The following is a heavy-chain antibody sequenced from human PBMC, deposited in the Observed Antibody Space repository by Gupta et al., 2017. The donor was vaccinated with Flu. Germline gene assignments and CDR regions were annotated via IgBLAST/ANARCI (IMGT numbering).Heavy chain of an antibody. D-gene: IGHD1-14*01. Sequence: QVQLVQSGAEVKKSESSVKVSCTASGDTFNNYAFSWVRLAPGQGLEWMGGISPMYGATSYAHKFHDRVTITADETTSTVYLEVRSLRFEDTAIYYCARGQYNAAANFAHWGQGTQVTVSS. CDR3: ARGQYNAAANFAH. J-gene: IGHJ4*02. V-gene: IGHV1-69*12. CDR1: GDTFNNYA. CDR2: ISPMYGAT.